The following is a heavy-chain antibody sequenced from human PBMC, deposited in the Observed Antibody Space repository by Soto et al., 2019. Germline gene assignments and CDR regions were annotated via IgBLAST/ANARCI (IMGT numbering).Heavy chain of an antibody. CDR1: GYSISNDYY. D-gene: IGHD6-19*01. V-gene: IGHV4-38-2*02. J-gene: IGHJ4*02. CDR2: MHHGGTT. CDR3: ARDFGKYVAAIYFDN. Sequence: SETLSLTCAVSGYSISNDYYWGWIRQTPGKGLEWIGAMHHGGTTYYNPSLKSRVTMSVDTSKNQLSLKLRSVTAADTAIYYCARDFGKYVAAIYFDNWGQGTQVTVSS.